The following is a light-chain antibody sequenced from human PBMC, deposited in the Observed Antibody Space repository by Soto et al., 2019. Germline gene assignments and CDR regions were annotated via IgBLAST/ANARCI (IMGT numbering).Light chain of an antibody. Sequence: QSALTQPASVSGSPGQSITISCTGTSSDGGAYNYVSWYQHHPGKVPKLLIYEVTNRPSGVSDRFSGSKSGNTASLTISGLQADDEADYYCSSKRDSSTLFVFGTGTKVTVL. CDR2: EVT. V-gene: IGLV2-14*01. J-gene: IGLJ1*01. CDR1: SSDGGAYNY. CDR3: SSKRDSSTLFV.